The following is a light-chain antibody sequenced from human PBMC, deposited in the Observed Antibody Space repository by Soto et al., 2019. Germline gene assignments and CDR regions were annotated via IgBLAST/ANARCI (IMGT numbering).Light chain of an antibody. CDR1: QSVSSSY. Sequence: EIVLTQSPGTLSLSPGERATLSCRASQSVSSSYLAWYQQKPGQAPRLLIYGESSRATGIPDRFSGSGSGTDFTLTISRREPEDVAVYYCQQYGSSPLFTFVPGTKVDIK. CDR2: GES. J-gene: IGKJ3*01. CDR3: QQYGSSPLFT. V-gene: IGKV3-20*01.